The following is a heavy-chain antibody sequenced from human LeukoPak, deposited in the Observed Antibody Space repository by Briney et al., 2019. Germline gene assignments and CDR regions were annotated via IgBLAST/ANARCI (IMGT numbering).Heavy chain of an antibody. D-gene: IGHD5-24*01. CDR3: ARDYKYAFDN. V-gene: IGHV3-48*01. CDR1: GFTFSDYS. CDR2: IGIDSGNT. Sequence: GGSLRLSCAASGFTFSDYSMYWVRQAPGKGLEWISYIGIDSGNTNYADSVKGRFTISGDKAKNSLYLQMNSLRVEDTAVYYCARDYKYAFDNWGQGTLVTVSS. J-gene: IGHJ4*02.